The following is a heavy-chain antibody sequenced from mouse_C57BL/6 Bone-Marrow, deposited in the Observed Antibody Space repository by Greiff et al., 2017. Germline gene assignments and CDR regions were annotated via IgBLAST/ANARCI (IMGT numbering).Heavy chain of an antibody. CDR2: IYPGSGST. CDR3: ARKWYDYDAWFAY. Sequence: QVQLQQPGAELVKPGASVKMSCKASGYTFTSYWITWVKQRPGQGLEWIGDIYPGSGSTNYNEKFKSKATLTVDTSSSTAYMQLSSLTSEDSAVDYCARKWYDYDAWFAYWGQGTLVTVSA. J-gene: IGHJ3*01. CDR1: GYTFTSYW. D-gene: IGHD2-4*01. V-gene: IGHV1-55*01.